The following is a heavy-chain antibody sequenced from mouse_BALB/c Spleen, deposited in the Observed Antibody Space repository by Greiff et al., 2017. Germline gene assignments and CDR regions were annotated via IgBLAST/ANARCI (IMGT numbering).Heavy chain of an antibody. Sequence: SGGGLVKPGGSLKLSCAASGFTFSSYAMSWVRQSPEKRLEWVAEISSGGSYTYYPDTVTGRFTISRDNAKNTLYLEMSSLRSEDTAMYYCAREGYYGSRGYYFDYWGQGTTLTVSS. D-gene: IGHD1-1*01. J-gene: IGHJ2*01. CDR3: AREGYYGSRGYYFDY. CDR2: ISSGGSYT. CDR1: GFTFSSYA. V-gene: IGHV5-9-4*01.